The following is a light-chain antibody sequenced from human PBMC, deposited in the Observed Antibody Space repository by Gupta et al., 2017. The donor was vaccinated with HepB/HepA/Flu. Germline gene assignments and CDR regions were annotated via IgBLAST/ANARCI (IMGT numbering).Light chain of an antibody. CDR2: GAS. CDR1: QSVSSSY. J-gene: IGKJ2*01. V-gene: IGKV3-20*01. Sequence: EIVLTQSPCTLSLSPGERATLSCRASQSVSSSYLAWYQQKPGQAPRLLIYGASSRATGIPDRFSGSGSGTEFTLTISRREPEDFAVYCCQQESSSPYTFGQGTKMEIK. CDR3: QQESSSPYT.